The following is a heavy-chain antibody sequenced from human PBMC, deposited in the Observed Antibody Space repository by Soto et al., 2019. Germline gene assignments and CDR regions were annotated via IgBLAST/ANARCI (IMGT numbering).Heavy chain of an antibody. CDR1: GFTFSSHA. Sequence: PGGSLRLSCAASGFTFSSHAMSWVRQAPGKGLEWVSAISGSGGSTYYADSVKGRFTISRDNSKNTLYLQMNSLRAEDTAVYYCAKDLGSVTHADYWGQGTLVTVSS. CDR2: ISGSGGST. D-gene: IGHD4-17*01. J-gene: IGHJ4*02. V-gene: IGHV3-23*01. CDR3: AKDLGSVTHADY.